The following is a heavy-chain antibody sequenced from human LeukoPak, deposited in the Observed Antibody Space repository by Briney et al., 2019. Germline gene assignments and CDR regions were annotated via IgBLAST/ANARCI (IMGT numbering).Heavy chain of an antibody. Sequence: ASVKLSCKTSGGTTRTYGIVWGRQAPGQGLEWMGGIIPIFDTTNYARKFQGRVTITADKSTSTVYMELSSLRSEDTAVYYCARERHDYGAFDYWGQGTLVTVSS. J-gene: IGHJ4*02. CDR2: IIPIFDTT. CDR1: GGTTRTYG. D-gene: IGHD4-17*01. V-gene: IGHV1-69*06. CDR3: ARERHDYGAFDY.